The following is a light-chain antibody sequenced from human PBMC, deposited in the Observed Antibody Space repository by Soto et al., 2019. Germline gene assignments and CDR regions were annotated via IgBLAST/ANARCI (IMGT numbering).Light chain of an antibody. CDR2: KAS. V-gene: IGKV1-5*03. J-gene: IGKJ2*01. CDR3: QQYISYPYT. Sequence: DIQMTQSPSTLSASVGDRVTITCRASQSISSWLAWYQQKPGKAPNLLIYKASSLESGVPSRFSGSGSGTEFTLTISSLQPDDLATYYCQQYISYPYTFGQGTKVDIK. CDR1: QSISSW.